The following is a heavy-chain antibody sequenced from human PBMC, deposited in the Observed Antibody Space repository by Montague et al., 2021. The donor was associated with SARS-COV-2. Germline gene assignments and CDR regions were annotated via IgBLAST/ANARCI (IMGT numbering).Heavy chain of an antibody. CDR1: GFSPSTSGMC. J-gene: IGHJ6*03. V-gene: IGHV4-61*08. Sequence: LMKPTQTLTLTCTFSGFSPSTSGMCVSWIRQPPGKGLEWIGYIYYSGSTNYNPSLKSRVTISVDTSKNQFSLKLSSVTAAGTAVYYCARDSRTDFDWLFPDSGSYYYYMDVWGKGTTVTVSS. CDR2: IYYSGST. CDR3: ARDSRTDFDWLFPDSGSYYYYMDV. D-gene: IGHD3-9*01.